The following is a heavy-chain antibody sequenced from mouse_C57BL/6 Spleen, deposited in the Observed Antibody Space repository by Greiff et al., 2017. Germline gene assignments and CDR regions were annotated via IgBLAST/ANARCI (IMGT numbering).Heavy chain of an antibody. V-gene: IGHV1-80*01. CDR3: ARRAMDY. CDR1: GHAFSSYC. CDR2: IYPGDGDT. J-gene: IGHJ4*01. Sequence: QVQLQQSGAELVKPGASVKISCKASGHAFSSYCMNWVNQRPGKGLEWIGQIYPGDGDTTYNGKFKGKATLTADKSSSTAYMQLSSLTSEDSAVYFCARRAMDYWGQGTSVTVSS.